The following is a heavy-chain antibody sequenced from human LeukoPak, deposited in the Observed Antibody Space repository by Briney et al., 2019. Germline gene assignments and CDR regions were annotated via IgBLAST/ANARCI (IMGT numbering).Heavy chain of an antibody. J-gene: IGHJ4*02. Sequence: GESLQISCKTSGYSFSNYWLAWERQIPGKGLEWMGIIYPGDSDTRYSPSFQGQVTMLADKSISTAYLQWSSLKASDTAMYYCARGNTAMAIDYWGQGTLVTVSP. D-gene: IGHD5-18*01. CDR1: GYSFSNYW. V-gene: IGHV5-51*01. CDR2: IYPGDSDT. CDR3: ARGNTAMAIDY.